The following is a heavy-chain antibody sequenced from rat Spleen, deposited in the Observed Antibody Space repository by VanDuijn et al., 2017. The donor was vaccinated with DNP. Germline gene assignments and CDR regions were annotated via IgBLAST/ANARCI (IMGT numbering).Heavy chain of an antibody. V-gene: IGHV5-22*01. D-gene: IGHD4-3*01. Sequence: EVQLVESGGGLVQPGRSLKLSCAASGFTFSEYDMAWVRQAPTMGLEWVAYIRYDGGYTKYGDSVKGRFTISRDNAKNTLYLQMNSLRSEDMATYYCARWNSGHFDYWGQGVMVPVSS. CDR2: IRYDGGYT. J-gene: IGHJ2*01. CDR3: ARWNSGHFDY. CDR1: GFTFSEYD.